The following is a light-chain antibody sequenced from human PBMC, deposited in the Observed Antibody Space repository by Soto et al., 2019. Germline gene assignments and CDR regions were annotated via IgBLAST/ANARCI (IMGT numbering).Light chain of an antibody. CDR1: NSDVGGHNS. CDR3: CSYVDTDTWV. V-gene: IGLV2-11*01. CDR2: GVS. Sequence: QSVLTQPRSVSGSPGHSVTISCTGTNSDVGGHNSVSWYQQYPGKAPKLMISGVSERPSGVPDRFSGSKSGNTASLTISGLQAEDEADYYCCSYVDTDTWVFGGGTKVTVL. J-gene: IGLJ3*02.